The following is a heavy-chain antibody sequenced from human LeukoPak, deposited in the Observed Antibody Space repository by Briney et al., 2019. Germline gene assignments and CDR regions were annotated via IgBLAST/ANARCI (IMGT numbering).Heavy chain of an antibody. CDR2: IDTSGST. Sequence: PSETLSLTCTVSGGSISSYYWSWIRQPAGKGLEWIGRIDTSGSTNYNPSLKSRVTMSVDTSKNQFSLKLSSVTAADTAVYYCAREGDSYYYGSGSYGAFDIWGQGTMVTVSS. D-gene: IGHD3-10*01. J-gene: IGHJ3*02. CDR1: GGSISSYY. V-gene: IGHV4-4*07. CDR3: AREGDSYYYGSGSYGAFDI.